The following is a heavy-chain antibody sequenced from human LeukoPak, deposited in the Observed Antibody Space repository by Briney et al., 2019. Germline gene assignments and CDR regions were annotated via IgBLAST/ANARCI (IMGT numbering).Heavy chain of an antibody. V-gene: IGHV4-4*07. CDR1: GGSISSYY. D-gene: IGHD3-22*01. CDR3: ARERGYYYDSSGYYFGWFDP. CDR2: IYTSGST. Sequence: PSETLSLTXTVSGGSISSYYWSWIRQPAGKGLEWIGRIYTSGSTNYNPSLKSRVTMSVDTSKNQFSLKLSSVTAADTAVYYCARERGYYYDSSGYYFGWFDPWGQGTLVTVSS. J-gene: IGHJ5*02.